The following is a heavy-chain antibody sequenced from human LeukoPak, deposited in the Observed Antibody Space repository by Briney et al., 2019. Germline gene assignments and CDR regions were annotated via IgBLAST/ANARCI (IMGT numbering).Heavy chain of an antibody. CDR2: IIPIFGTA. Sequence: ASVKVSCKASGGTFSSYAISWVRQAPGQGLEWMGRIIPIFGTANYAQKFQGRVTITTDESTSTAYMELSSLRSEDTAVYYCARDQMGGYYGSGTVVTFDIWGQGTMVTVSS. CDR3: ARDQMGGYYGSGTVVTFDI. CDR1: GGTFSSYA. D-gene: IGHD3-10*01. V-gene: IGHV1-69*05. J-gene: IGHJ3*02.